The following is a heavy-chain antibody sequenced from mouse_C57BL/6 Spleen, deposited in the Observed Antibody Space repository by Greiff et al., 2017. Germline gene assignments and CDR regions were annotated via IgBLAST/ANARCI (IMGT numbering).Heavy chain of an antibody. Sequence: VKLQESGAELVKPGASVKISCKASGYAFSSYWMNWVKQRPGKGLEWIGQIYPGDGDTNYNGKFKGKATLTADKSSSTAYMQLSSLTSEDSAVYFCARGEGYYYGSTYAMDYWGQGTSVTVSS. D-gene: IGHD1-1*01. J-gene: IGHJ4*01. CDR2: IYPGDGDT. CDR3: ARGEGYYYGSTYAMDY. CDR1: GYAFSSYW. V-gene: IGHV1-80*01.